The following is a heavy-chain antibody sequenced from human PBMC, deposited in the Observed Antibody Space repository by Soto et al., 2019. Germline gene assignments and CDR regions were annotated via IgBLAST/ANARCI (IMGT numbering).Heavy chain of an antibody. J-gene: IGHJ6*02. V-gene: IGHV3-30-3*01. Sequence: QVQLVESGGGVVQPGRSLRLSCAASGFTFSSYAMHWVRQAPGKGLEWVAVISYDGSNKYYADSVKGRFTISRDNSKNTLYLQMNSLRAEDTAVYYCAREEGRGYVAPYYYYGMDVWGQGTTVTVSS. D-gene: IGHD5-12*01. CDR2: ISYDGSNK. CDR3: AREEGRGYVAPYYYYGMDV. CDR1: GFTFSSYA.